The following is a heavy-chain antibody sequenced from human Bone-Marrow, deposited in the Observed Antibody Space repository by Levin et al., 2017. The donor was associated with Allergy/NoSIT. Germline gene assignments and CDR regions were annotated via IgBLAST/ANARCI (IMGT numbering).Heavy chain of an antibody. J-gene: IGHJ6*03. CDR2: IYYSGTT. Sequence: SETLSLTCTVSGDSISSRSYYWGWIRQSPGKGLEWIATIYYSGTTYYNPSLESRVTVTLHTSKNQLSLNLSSVTAADTAVYYCARHTYFYDYMDVWGKGTTVSVSS. CDR1: GDSISSRSYY. V-gene: IGHV4-39*01. CDR3: ARHTYFYDYMDV.